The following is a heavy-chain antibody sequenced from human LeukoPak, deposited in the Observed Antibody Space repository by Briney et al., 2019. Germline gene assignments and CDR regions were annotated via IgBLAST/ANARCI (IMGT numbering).Heavy chain of an antibody. Sequence: PGGSLRLSCAASGFTFSNAWMSWVRQAPGKWLEWVGPIKSKTDGGTTDYAAPVKGRFTISRDDSKNTLYLQMNSLKTEDTAVYYCTTDGSSALLDYWGQGTLVTVSS. CDR2: IKSKTDGGTT. CDR1: GFTFSNAW. CDR3: TTDGSSALLDY. D-gene: IGHD6-6*01. J-gene: IGHJ4*02. V-gene: IGHV3-15*01.